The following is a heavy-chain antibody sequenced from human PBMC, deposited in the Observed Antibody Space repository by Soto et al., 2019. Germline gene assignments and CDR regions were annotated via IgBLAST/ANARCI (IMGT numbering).Heavy chain of an antibody. J-gene: IGHJ4*02. Sequence: EVQLVESGGGLVKPGGSLRLSCAASGFPFSSYNMNWVRQAPGKGLEWVSSISSTSTYIYYRDSVKGRFTISRDNAKNSLYLQMNSLRAEDTAVYYCARGETTGTAHFAYWGQGTRVTLSS. CDR1: GFPFSSYN. V-gene: IGHV3-21*01. CDR2: ISSTSTYI. CDR3: ARGETTGTAHFAY. D-gene: IGHD1-1*01.